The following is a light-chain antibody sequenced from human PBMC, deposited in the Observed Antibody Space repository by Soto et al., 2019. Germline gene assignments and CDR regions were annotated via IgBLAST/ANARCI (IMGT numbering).Light chain of an antibody. CDR2: KAS. Sequence: DIQMTQSPSTLSASVGDRVTITCRASQSISSWLAWYQQKPGKAPKLLIYKASSLESGVPSRFSGSGSGTEFTLTISSLQPDDFTTYYCQQYNSYPPTFGGGTKVEIK. V-gene: IGKV1-5*03. J-gene: IGKJ4*01. CDR1: QSISSW. CDR3: QQYNSYPPT.